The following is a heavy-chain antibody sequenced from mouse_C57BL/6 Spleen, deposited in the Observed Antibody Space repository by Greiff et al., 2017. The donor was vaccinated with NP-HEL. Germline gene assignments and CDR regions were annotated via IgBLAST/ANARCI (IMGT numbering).Heavy chain of an antibody. D-gene: IGHD1-1*01. CDR3: AYYGSVDHYFDY. Sequence: EVQLQQSGPVLVKPGASVKMSCKASGYTFTDYYMNWVKQSHGKSLEWIGVINPYNGGTSYNQKFKGKATLTVDKSSSTAYMELNSLTSEDSAVYYCAYYGSVDHYFDYWGQGTTLTVSS. CDR2: INPYNGGT. V-gene: IGHV1-19*01. CDR1: GYTFTDYY. J-gene: IGHJ2*01.